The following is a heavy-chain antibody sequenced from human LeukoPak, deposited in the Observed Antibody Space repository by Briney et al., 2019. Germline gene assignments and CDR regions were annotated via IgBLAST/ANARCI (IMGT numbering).Heavy chain of an antibody. V-gene: IGHV3-74*01. CDR2: INVDGSLT. Sequence: PGGSLRLSCAASGFTFSNYWMHWVRQAPGKGLLCDSSINVDGSLTSYADSVKGRFTISRDNAKNTVYLQMSSLRVEDTAVYYCVRLESEWGQGTLVTVSS. J-gene: IGHJ4*02. CDR1: GFTFSNYW. CDR3: VRLESE. D-gene: IGHD5-24*01.